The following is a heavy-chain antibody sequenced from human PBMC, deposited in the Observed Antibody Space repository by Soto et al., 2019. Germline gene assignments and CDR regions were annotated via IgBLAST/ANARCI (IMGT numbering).Heavy chain of an antibody. Sequence: QVQLVESGGGVVQPGRSLRLSCAASGFTFNSYAMHWVRQAPGKGLEWVAVISYDGSNKYYADSVKGRFTISRDNSKNTLYLQMNSLRAEDTAVYYCARDHCGGDCYSVGGYWGQGTLVTVSS. CDR3: ARDHCGGDCYSVGGY. D-gene: IGHD2-21*02. V-gene: IGHV3-30-3*01. J-gene: IGHJ4*02. CDR1: GFTFNSYA. CDR2: ISYDGSNK.